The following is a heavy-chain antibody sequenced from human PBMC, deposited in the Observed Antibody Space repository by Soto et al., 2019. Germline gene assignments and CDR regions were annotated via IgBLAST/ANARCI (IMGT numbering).Heavy chain of an antibody. J-gene: IGHJ4*02. CDR2: ISSDERNK. V-gene: IGHV3-30*18. D-gene: IGHD3-3*01. Sequence: QVQLVESGGGVVQPGRSLRLSYAASGFTFSSHGMHWVRQAPGKGLEWVGVISSDERNKYYGDSVKGRFTISRDNSKNTLYLHMNSLRIEDTAVYYCAKDQNVLRFLEWLTALDYWGQGTLVTVSS. CDR3: AKDQNVLRFLEWLTALDY. CDR1: GFTFSSHG.